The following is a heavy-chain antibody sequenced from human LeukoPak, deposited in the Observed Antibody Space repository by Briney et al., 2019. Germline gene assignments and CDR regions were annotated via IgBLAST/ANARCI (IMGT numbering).Heavy chain of an antibody. V-gene: IGHV3-53*01. J-gene: IGHJ5*02. CDR2: MYSRGDT. CDR3: ARDAPQVPAAGVLAS. D-gene: IGHD6-13*01. CDR1: GFTVSDNY. Sequence: GGSLSLSCAASGFTVSDNYMSWVRQAPGKGLEWVSVMYSRGDTHYADSVKGRFTFSRDISKNTLYLQMNGLRTEDTAMYYCARDAPQVPAAGVLASWGQGTLVTVSS.